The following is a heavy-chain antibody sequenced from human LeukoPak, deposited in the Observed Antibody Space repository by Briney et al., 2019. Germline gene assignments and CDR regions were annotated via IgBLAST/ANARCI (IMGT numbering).Heavy chain of an antibody. Sequence: GGSLRLSCAASGFILSSYDMHWVRQATGKGLEWVSAIGTAGVTYYPGSVKGRFTISRDNAKNSLYLQMNSLRAEDTAVYYCARGFADFVWGSYPSSYWGQGILVTVSS. CDR2: IGTAGVT. D-gene: IGHD3-16*02. CDR3: ARGFADFVWGSYPSSY. CDR1: GFILSSYD. V-gene: IGHV3-13*01. J-gene: IGHJ4*02.